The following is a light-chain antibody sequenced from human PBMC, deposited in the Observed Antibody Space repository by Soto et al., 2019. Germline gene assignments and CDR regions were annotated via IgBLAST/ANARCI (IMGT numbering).Light chain of an antibody. CDR1: SCDVGNYNL. CDR3: CSYAGSNTPVV. CDR2: EGF. J-gene: IGLJ2*01. Sequence: QSALTQPASVSGSPGQSITISCTGTSCDVGNYNLVSWYQQHPGKAPKLIIYEGFKRPSGVSHRFSGSKSGDTASLTISGLQAEDEADYYCCSYAGSNTPVVFGGGTKLTVL. V-gene: IGLV2-23*01.